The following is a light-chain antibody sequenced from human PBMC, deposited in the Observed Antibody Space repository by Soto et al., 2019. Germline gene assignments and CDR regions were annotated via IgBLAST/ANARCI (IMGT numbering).Light chain of an antibody. CDR3: QQYGSSGT. Sequence: EIVMTQSPATLSLSPGDRATLSCRASQSVSSNYLAWYQQKPGQAPRLLIYGASNRATGIPDRFSGSGSGTDFTLTISRLEPEDFAVYYCQQYGSSGTFGQGTKVDIK. J-gene: IGKJ1*01. V-gene: IGKV3-20*01. CDR2: GAS. CDR1: QSVSSNY.